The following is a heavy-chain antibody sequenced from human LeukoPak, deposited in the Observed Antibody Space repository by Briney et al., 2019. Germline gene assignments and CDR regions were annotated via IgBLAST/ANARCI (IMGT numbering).Heavy chain of an antibody. J-gene: IGHJ4*02. V-gene: IGHV3-53*01. D-gene: IGHD2-15*01. Sequence: PGGSLRLSCAASGFTFSSYAMSWVRQAPGKGLEWVSVIYSGGSTYYADSVKGRFTISRDNSKNTLYLQMNSLRAEDTAVYYCARDLPICSGGSCYTGPFDYWGQGTLVTVSS. CDR1: GFTFSSYA. CDR2: IYSGGST. CDR3: ARDLPICSGGSCYTGPFDY.